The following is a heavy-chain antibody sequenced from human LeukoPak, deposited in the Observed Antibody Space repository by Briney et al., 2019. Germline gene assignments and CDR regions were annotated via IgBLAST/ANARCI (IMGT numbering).Heavy chain of an antibody. D-gene: IGHD2/OR15-2a*01. CDR2: IIPIFNTT. CDR3: ARVLEATHFDY. V-gene: IGHV1-69*05. Sequence: SVKVSCKASGETFTNYPISCVRPSPGQGLGWMVGIIPIFNTTNYAQKFQGRVTITTDESTSTAFMELTSLRSEDTAVYYCARVLEATHFDYWGQGTLVTVSS. J-gene: IGHJ4*02. CDR1: GETFTNYP.